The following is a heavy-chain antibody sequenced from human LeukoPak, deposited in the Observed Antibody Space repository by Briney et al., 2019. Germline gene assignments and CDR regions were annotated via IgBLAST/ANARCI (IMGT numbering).Heavy chain of an antibody. Sequence: GGSLRLSCGASGLTFSSYWMHWVRQAPGKGLEWVSVIYSGGSTYYADSVKGRFTISRDNAKNSLYLQMNSLRAEDTAVYYCARDLSRGVDAFDIWGQGTMATVSS. CDR2: IYSGGST. V-gene: IGHV3-66*01. D-gene: IGHD3-22*01. J-gene: IGHJ3*02. CDR1: GLTFSSYW. CDR3: ARDLSRGVDAFDI.